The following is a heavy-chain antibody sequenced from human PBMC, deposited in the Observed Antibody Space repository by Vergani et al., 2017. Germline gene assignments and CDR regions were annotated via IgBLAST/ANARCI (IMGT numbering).Heavy chain of an antibody. J-gene: IGHJ4*02. CDR2: ISAYNGNT. CDR1: GYTFTSYG. V-gene: IGHV1-18*01. D-gene: IGHD3-22*01. CDR3: ARAVSTYYYDSSGYSPYYFDY. Sequence: QVQLVQSGAEVKKPGASVKVSCKASGYTFTSYGISWVRQAPGQGLEWMGWISAYNGNTNYAQKLQGRVTMTTDTSTSTAYMELMSLRSDDTAVYYCARAVSTYYYDSSGYSPYYFDYWGQGTLVTVSS.